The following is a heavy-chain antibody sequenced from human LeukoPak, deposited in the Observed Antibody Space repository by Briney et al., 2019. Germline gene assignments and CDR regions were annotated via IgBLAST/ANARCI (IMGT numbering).Heavy chain of an antibody. CDR1: VFTFSSYS. D-gene: IGHD1-14*01. V-gene: IGHV3-48*02. CDR3: ARTTVFDY. Sequence: GGSLRLSSAKSVFTFSSYSMSWVRQAPGKGLEWVSYISSSGSTIYYAASVKGRFIISRDNARKSVSLQMNSLRDEDTAVYYCARTTVFDYWGQGTLVTVSS. J-gene: IGHJ4*02. CDR2: ISSSGSTI.